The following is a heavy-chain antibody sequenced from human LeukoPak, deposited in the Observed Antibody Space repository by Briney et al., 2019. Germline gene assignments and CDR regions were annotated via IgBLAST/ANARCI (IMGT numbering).Heavy chain of an antibody. J-gene: IGHJ4*02. V-gene: IGHV3-21*01. CDR1: GFTFSSYS. CDR2: ISSSSSYI. Sequence: GGSLRLSCAASGFTFSSYSMNWVRQAPGKGLEWVSSISSSSSYIYYADSVKGRFTISRENAKNSLYLQMNSLRAEDTAVYYCARGDADWNGPPYWGQGTLVTVSS. CDR3: ARGDADWNGPPY. D-gene: IGHD1-1*01.